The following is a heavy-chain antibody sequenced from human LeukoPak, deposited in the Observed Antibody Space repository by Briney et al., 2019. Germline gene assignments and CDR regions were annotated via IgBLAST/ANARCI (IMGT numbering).Heavy chain of an antibody. J-gene: IGHJ4*02. CDR2: ISQSAIA. Sequence: NASETLSLTCAVSGYSINNAHYWAWIRQPPGKGLEWIGNISQSAIASYNPSLKSRVTISLDTSNNHFSLDLGSVTAADTAVYFCARASVEHSIVAGDYFDYWGQGTLVTVSS. D-gene: IGHD1/OR15-1a*01. CDR3: ARASVEHSIVAGDYFDY. CDR1: GYSINNAHY. V-gene: IGHV4-38-2*01.